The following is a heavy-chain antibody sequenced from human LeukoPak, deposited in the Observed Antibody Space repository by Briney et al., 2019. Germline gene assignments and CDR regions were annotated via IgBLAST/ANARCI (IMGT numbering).Heavy chain of an antibody. V-gene: IGHV3-23*01. CDR2: ISGSGGST. Sequence: GGSLRLSCAASGFTFSSYAMSWVRQAPGKGLEWVSAISGSGGSTYYADSVKGRFTIPRDNSKSTLYLQMNSLRAEDTAVYYCAKSWGTLLWFGELLPFDYWGQGTLVTVSS. CDR1: GFTFSSYA. D-gene: IGHD3-10*01. CDR3: AKSWGTLLWFGELLPFDY. J-gene: IGHJ4*02.